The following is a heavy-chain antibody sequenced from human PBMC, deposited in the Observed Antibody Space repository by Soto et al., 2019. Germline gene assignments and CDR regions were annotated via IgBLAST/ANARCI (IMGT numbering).Heavy chain of an antibody. D-gene: IGHD3-10*01. V-gene: IGHV4-39*02. CDR1: GGSISSSSYY. CDR2: IYYSGST. Sequence: SETLSLTCAVSGGSISSSSYYWGWIRQPPGKGLEWIGSIYYSGSTYYNPSLKSRSTISGDTSKNHFSLKVTSVTAADTAVYYCASSYGSGSGVFDYWGQGIPVTVSS. CDR3: ASSYGSGSGVFDY. J-gene: IGHJ4*02.